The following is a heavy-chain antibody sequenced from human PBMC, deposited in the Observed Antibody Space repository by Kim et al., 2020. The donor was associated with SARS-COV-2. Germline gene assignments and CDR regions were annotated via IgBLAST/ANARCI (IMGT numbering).Heavy chain of an antibody. CDR1: GYSFTSYW. D-gene: IGHD3-22*01. Sequence: GESLKISCKGSGYSFTSYWIGWVRQMPGKGLEWMGIIYPGDSDTRYSPSFQGQVTISADKSISTAYLQWSSLKASDTAMYYCARGSSGYQPPNWFDPWGQGTLVTVSS. CDR2: IYPGDSDT. V-gene: IGHV5-51*01. CDR3: ARGSSGYQPPNWFDP. J-gene: IGHJ5*02.